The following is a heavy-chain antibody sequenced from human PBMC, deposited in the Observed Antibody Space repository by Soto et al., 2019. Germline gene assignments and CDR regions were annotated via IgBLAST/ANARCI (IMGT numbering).Heavy chain of an antibody. CDR1: GGSISSGGYY. CDR3: ARVRDYDILTGYRALDAFDI. D-gene: IGHD3-9*01. V-gene: IGHV4-31*03. CDR2: IYYSGST. J-gene: IGHJ3*02. Sequence: QVQLQESGPGLVKPSQTLSLTCTVSGGSISSGGYYWSWIRQHPGKGLEWIGYIYYSGSTYYNPSLKSRVTISVDTSTNQFSLKLSAVTAADTAVYYCARVRDYDILTGYRALDAFDIWGQGTMVTVSS.